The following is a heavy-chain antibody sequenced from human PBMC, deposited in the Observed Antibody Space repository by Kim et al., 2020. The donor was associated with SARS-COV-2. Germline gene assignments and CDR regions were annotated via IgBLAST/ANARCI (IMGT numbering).Heavy chain of an antibody. Sequence: SETLSLTCAVYGGSFSGYYWSWIRQPPGKGLEWIGEINHSGSTNYNPSLKSRVTISVDTSKIHFSLKLNSVTAADTAVYFCARGPSRYCSGHSCYSGYFDYWGQGTLVTVSS. CDR1: GGSFSGYY. V-gene: IGHV4-34*01. D-gene: IGHD2-15*01. CDR2: INHSGST. J-gene: IGHJ4*02. CDR3: ARGPSRYCSGHSCYSGYFDY.